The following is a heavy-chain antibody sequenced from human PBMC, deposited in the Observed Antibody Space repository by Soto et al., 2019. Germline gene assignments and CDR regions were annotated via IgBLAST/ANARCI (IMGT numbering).Heavy chain of an antibody. D-gene: IGHD2-15*01. V-gene: IGHV3-74*01. CDR2: INSDGSTT. Sequence: EVQLVESGGGLVQPGGSLRLSCAASGFTFSSYWMHWVRQAPGKGLVWVSRINSDGSTTNYADSVKGRFTISRDNAKTTLYLQLDSLRAEDTAVYYCARGIRGCYGVDVWGKGTTVTVSS. CDR1: GFTFSSYW. CDR3: ARGIRGCYGVDV. J-gene: IGHJ6*04.